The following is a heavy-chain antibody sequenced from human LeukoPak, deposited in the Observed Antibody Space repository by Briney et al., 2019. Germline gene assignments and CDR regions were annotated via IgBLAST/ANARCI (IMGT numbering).Heavy chain of an antibody. CDR1: GYTFTGYY. D-gene: IGHD2-2*01. J-gene: IGHJ4*02. V-gene: IGHV1-2*02. CDR2: INPNSGGT. CDR3: ARDRCSSTSCSSSDY. Sequence: ASVKVSCKASGYTFTGYYMHWVRQAPGQGLEWMGWINPNSGGTNYAQKFQGRVTMTGDTSISTAYMELSGLRSDDTAVYYCARDRCSSTSCSSSDYWGQGTLVTVSS.